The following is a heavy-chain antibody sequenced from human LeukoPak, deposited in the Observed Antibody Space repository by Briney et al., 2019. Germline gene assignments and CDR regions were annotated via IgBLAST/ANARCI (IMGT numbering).Heavy chain of an antibody. CDR3: ASTPDYYDSSGHFDY. J-gene: IGHJ4*02. CDR2: IYYSGST. V-gene: IGHV4-59*01. CDR1: GGSISTYY. Sequence: SETLSLTCTVSGGSISTYYWSWIRQPPGKGLEWIGAIYYSGSTNYNPSLKSRVPISVDTSKNQFSLKLSSVTAADTAVYYCASTPDYYDSSGHFDYWGQGTLVTVSS. D-gene: IGHD3-22*01.